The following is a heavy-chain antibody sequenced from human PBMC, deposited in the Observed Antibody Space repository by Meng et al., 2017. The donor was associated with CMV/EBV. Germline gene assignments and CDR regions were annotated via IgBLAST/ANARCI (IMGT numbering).Heavy chain of an antibody. CDR2: ISAYNGNT. J-gene: IGHJ4*02. V-gene: IGHV1-18*01. CDR3: ARFLAASDY. D-gene: IGHD6-25*01. CDR1: GYTFTSYG. Sequence: ASVKVSCKASGYTFTSYGISWVRQAPGQGLEWMGWISAYNGNTNYAQKLQGRVTMTTDTSTSTVYMELSSLRSEDTSVYYCARFLAASDYWGQGTLVTVSS.